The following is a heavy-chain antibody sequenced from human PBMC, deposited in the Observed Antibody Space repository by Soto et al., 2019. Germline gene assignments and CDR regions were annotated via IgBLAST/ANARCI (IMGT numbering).Heavy chain of an antibody. V-gene: IGHV5-51*01. J-gene: IGHJ4*02. CDR2: IYPSDSES. D-gene: IGHD5-12*01. CDR3: ARQGSGYDFSY. Sequence: PGESLKISCKGSGNSFTSYWIGWVRQKPGKGLEWMGIIYPSDSESRYSPSFQGQVTMSADRSITTAYLQWSSLKASDTAMYYCARQGSGYDFSYWGQGTPVTVSS. CDR1: GNSFTSYW.